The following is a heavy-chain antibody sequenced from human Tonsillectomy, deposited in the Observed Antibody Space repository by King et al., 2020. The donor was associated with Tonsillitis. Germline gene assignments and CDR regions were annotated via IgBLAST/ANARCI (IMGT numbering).Heavy chain of an antibody. CDR2: IKSKTDGGTT. CDR1: GFTFSNAW. J-gene: IGHJ6*02. Sequence: VQLVESGGGLVKPGGSLRLSCAASGFTFSNAWMSWVRQAPGKGLEWVGRIKSKTDGGTTDYAAPVKGRFTISRDDSKNTLYLQMNSLKTEDTAVYYCTTDQPDSGSYYYYGMDVWGQGTTVTVSS. V-gene: IGHV3-15*01. CDR3: TTDQPDSGSYYYYGMDV. D-gene: IGHD1-26*01.